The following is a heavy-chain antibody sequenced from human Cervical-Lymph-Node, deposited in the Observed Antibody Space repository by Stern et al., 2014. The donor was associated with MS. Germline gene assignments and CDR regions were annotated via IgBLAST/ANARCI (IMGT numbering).Heavy chain of an antibody. Sequence: QVQLVESGAEVRKPGSSVKVSCKVSGGTFNSFAISWVRQAPGQGLEWMGGIIPVFGTANYAQNSQGRVTITADESTNTAYMELSSLRSEDTAVYYCARDSRDGYNPIHPLLEYWGQGTLVTVSS. D-gene: IGHD5-24*01. J-gene: IGHJ4*01. CDR3: ARDSRDGYNPIHPLLEY. V-gene: IGHV1-69*01. CDR1: GGTFNSFA. CDR2: IIPVFGTA.